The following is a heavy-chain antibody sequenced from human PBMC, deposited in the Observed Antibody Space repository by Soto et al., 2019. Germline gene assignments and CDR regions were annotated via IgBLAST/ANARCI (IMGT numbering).Heavy chain of an antibody. D-gene: IGHD6-19*01. CDR1: GFTFSSYA. CDR3: ARVAVAGINFADY. Sequence: GGSLRLSCAASGFTFSSYAMSWVRQAPGKGLEWVSGISSSGGSTYYADSVKGRFTISRDNAKNTLYLQMNSLRAEDTAVYYCARVAVAGINFADYWGQGTPVTVSS. V-gene: IGHV3-23*01. CDR2: ISSSGGST. J-gene: IGHJ4*02.